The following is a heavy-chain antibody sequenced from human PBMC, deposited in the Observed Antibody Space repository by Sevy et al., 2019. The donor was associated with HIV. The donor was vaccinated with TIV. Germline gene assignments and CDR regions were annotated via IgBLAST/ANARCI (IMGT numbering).Heavy chain of an antibody. V-gene: IGHV1-24*01. D-gene: IGHD3-22*01. CDR3: ATDPASYYYDSTGYMGGY. CDR2: FDPEDGET. J-gene: IGHJ4*02. CDR1: GYTLTELS. Sequence: ASVKVSCKVSGYTLTELSIHWVRLAPGKGLEWMGGFDPEDGETIYAQKFQDRLTMTEDTSTDTAYMELSSLKSEDTAMYYCATDPASYYYDSTGYMGGYWGQGTLVTVSS.